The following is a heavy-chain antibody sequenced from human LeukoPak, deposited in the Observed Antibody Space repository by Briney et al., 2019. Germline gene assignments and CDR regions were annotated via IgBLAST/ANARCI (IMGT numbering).Heavy chain of an antibody. CDR2: ISGSGGST. J-gene: IGHJ4*02. CDR1: GFTFSSYA. D-gene: IGHD3-22*01. CDR3: AKDPTMIVVVIPDY. Sequence: GGSLRLFCAASGFTFSSYAMSWVRQAPGKGLEWVSAISGSGGSTYYADSVKGRFTISRDNSKNTLYLQTNSLRAEDTAVYYCAKDPTMIVVVIPDYWGQGTLVTVSS. V-gene: IGHV3-23*01.